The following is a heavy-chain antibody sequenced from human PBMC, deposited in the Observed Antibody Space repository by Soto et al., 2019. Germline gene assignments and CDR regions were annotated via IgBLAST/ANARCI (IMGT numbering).Heavy chain of an antibody. D-gene: IGHD3-10*01. CDR3: AKDPAYYYGSGSYSSYYYGMDV. CDR2: IYYSGST. J-gene: IGHJ6*02. V-gene: IGHV4-39*02. Sequence: SETLSLTCTVSGGSISSSSYYWGWIRQPPGKGLEWIGSIYYSGSTYYNPSLKSRVTISVDTSKNQFSLKLSSVTAADTAVYYCAKDPAYYYGSGSYSSYYYGMDVWGQGTTVTVSS. CDR1: GGSISSSSYY.